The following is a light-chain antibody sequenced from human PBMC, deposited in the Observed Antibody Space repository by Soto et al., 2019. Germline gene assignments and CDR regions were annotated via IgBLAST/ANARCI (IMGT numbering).Light chain of an antibody. CDR1: QSVSSY. J-gene: IGKJ2*01. CDR2: DAS. Sequence: EIVLTQSPATLSLSPGERATLSCRASQSVSSYLAWYQQKPGQAPRLLIYDASNRATGIPARFSGSGSGTDFTLTISSLEREDFAVYSCQQRSNWPPYTFDQGTKLEIK. V-gene: IGKV3-11*01. CDR3: QQRSNWPPYT.